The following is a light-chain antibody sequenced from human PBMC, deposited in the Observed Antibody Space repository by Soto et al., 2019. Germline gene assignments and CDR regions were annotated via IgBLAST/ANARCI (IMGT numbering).Light chain of an antibody. V-gene: IGKV1-5*01. Sequence: TKSPSTLTPSNSNRFTFPCRTSTFIRSRLAWYQQKPGKAPSLLISGASTLESGVPSRFSGSPLSGSASGTAFSLTISSLQPDDFATYYCQQYNTYPWTFGQGTMVDVK. CDR2: GAS. CDR3: QQYNTYPWT. J-gene: IGKJ1*01. CDR1: TFIRSR.